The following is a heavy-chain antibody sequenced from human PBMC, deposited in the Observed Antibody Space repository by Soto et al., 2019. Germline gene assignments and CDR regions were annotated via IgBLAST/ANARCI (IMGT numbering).Heavy chain of an antibody. Sequence: SVKVSCKASGYTFTSYGISWVRQAPGQGLEWMGGIIPIFGTANYAQKFQGRVTITADESTSTAYMELSSLRSEDTAVYYCARGYYYGSGSSALYYYYGMDVWGQGTTVTVSS. CDR3: ARGYYYGSGSSALYYYYGMDV. CDR1: GYTFTSYG. D-gene: IGHD3-10*01. CDR2: IIPIFGTA. J-gene: IGHJ6*02. V-gene: IGHV1-69*13.